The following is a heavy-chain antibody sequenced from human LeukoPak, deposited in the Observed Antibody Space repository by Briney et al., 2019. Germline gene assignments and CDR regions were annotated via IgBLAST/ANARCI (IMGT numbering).Heavy chain of an antibody. CDR2: INHSGST. V-gene: IGHV4-34*01. D-gene: IGHD1-7*01. CDR3: ARKYNWNYVFDY. Sequence: SETLSLTCAVYGGSFSGYYWSWIRQPPGKGLEWIGEINHSGSTNYNPSLKSRVTISVDTSKNQFSLKLSSVTAADTAVYYCARKYNWNYVFDYWGQGTLVTVSS. CDR1: GGSFSGYY. J-gene: IGHJ4*02.